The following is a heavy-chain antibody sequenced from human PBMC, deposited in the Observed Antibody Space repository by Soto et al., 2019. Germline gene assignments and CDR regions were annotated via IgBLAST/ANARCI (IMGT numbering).Heavy chain of an antibody. D-gene: IGHD6-25*01. J-gene: IGHJ5*02. CDR3: TRSGRESANWFDP. CDR1: GGTFNSYS. Sequence: QVQLVQSGVEVKTPGSSVKVSCKASGGTFNSYSIDWVRQAPGQGFEWMGGIIPMAGRPDYAQRFQGRVTFSADKSTNTVYMEVNSLTHEDTAVDYCTRSGRESANWFDPWGQGTLVSVSS. V-gene: IGHV1-69*06. CDR2: IIPMAGRP.